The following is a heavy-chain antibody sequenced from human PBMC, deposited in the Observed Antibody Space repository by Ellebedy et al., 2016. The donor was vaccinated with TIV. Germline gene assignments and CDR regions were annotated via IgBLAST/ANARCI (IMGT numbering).Heavy chain of an antibody. CDR1: GFNFSNST. CDR2: ISYDGSNK. CDR3: ARDGDENCGGDCYYYYYGMDV. V-gene: IGHV3-30-3*01. Sequence: PGGSLRLSCAASGFNFSNSTMHWVRQAPGKGLEWVAVISYDGSNKYYADSVKGRFTISRDNSKNTLYLQMNSLRAEDTAVYYCARDGDENCGGDCYYYYYGMDVWGQGTTVTVSS. J-gene: IGHJ6*02. D-gene: IGHD2-21*02.